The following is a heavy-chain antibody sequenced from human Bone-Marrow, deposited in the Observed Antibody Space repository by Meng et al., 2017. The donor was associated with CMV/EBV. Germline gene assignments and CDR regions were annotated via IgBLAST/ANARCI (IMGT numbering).Heavy chain of an antibody. CDR2: INHSGDT. J-gene: IGHJ4*02. Sequence: GSLRLSCAVYNGSFSGYYWTWIRQSPGKGLEWIGEINHSGDTNYKPSLKSRVSISVDTSKNQFSLKVDSVTAADTAMYYCAGGLWGIAVANWGQGTLVTVSS. D-gene: IGHD6-19*01. CDR1: NGSFSGYY. CDR3: AGGLWGIAVAN. V-gene: IGHV4-34*01.